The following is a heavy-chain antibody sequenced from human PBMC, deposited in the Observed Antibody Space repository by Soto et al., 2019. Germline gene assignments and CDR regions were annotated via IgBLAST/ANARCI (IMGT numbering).Heavy chain of an antibody. Sequence: SETLSLTCTVSGGSISSSSYYWGWIRQPPGKGLEWIGSIYYSGSTYYNPSLKSRVTISVDTSKNQFSLKLSSVTAADTAVYYCASGYLVYYFDYWGQGTLVTVSS. D-gene: IGHD5-18*01. CDR2: IYYSGST. V-gene: IGHV4-39*01. CDR1: GGSISSSSYY. J-gene: IGHJ4*02. CDR3: ASGYLVYYFDY.